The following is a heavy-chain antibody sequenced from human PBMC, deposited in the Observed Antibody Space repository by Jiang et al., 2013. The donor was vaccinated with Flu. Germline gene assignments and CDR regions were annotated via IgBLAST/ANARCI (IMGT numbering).Heavy chain of an antibody. D-gene: IGHD3-10*01. CDR2: IYWDDAK. Sequence: KPTQTLTLTCTFSGFSLSTSGVAVGWIRQPPGKALDWLALIYWDDAKNYSPSLQSRLTITKDTSKNQVVLTMTNMDPVDTATYYCAKRHRTVIRGVTHWYFDLWGRGTLVTVSS. CDR3: AKRHRTVIRGVTHWYFDL. V-gene: IGHV2-5*02. CDR1: GFSLSTSGVA. J-gene: IGHJ2*01.